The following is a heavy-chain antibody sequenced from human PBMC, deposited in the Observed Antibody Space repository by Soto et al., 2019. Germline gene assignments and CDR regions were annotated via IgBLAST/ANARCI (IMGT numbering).Heavy chain of an antibody. V-gene: IGHV4-30-2*01. CDR2: MYHSGST. J-gene: IGHJ5*02. CDR3: ARSTRDDYYDSSGYPNWFDP. CDR1: GVSISRGGYS. Sequence: QTLSLTCAVSGVSISRGGYSWSWIRQPPGKRLEWIGYMYHSGSTYYNPSLKSRVTISVDRSKNQFSLKLSSVTAADTAVYYCARSTRDDYYDSSGYPNWFDPWGQGTLVTLSS. D-gene: IGHD3-22*01.